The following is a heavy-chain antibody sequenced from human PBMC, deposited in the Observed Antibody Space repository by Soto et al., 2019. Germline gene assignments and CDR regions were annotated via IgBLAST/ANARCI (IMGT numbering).Heavy chain of an antibody. CDR2: ISGSGSRT. CDR1: GFTFSSYS. D-gene: IGHD1-26*01. V-gene: IGHV3-23*01. J-gene: IGHJ4*02. CDR3: AKATSSGSHGEY. Sequence: EVQLLESGGGLVQPGGSLRLSRATSGFTFSSYSMTWVRQAPGKGLEWVSTISGSGSRTYYADPVKGRFTISRDNSKNTLYLQMNSLRAEDTAVYYCAKATSSGSHGEYWGQGTLVSVSS.